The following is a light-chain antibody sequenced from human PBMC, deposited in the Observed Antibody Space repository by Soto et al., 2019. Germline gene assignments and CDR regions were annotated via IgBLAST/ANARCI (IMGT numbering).Light chain of an antibody. Sequence: QSVLTQPPSASGTPGQRATISCSGSSSNIGRNYVSWYQQLPGTAPKLLIYRNNQRPSGVPDRISGSKSGTSASLAISGLRSEDEAAYYCAAWDDSLSEGVFGTGTKVTVL. V-gene: IGLV1-47*01. CDR2: RNN. CDR1: SSNIGRNY. CDR3: AAWDDSLSEGV. J-gene: IGLJ1*01.